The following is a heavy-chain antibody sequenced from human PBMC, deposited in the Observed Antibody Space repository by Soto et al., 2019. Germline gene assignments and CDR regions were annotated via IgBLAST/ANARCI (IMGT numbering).Heavy chain of an antibody. J-gene: IGHJ6*03. CDR3: ARDWYQKGYYYYMDV. D-gene: IGHD2-2*01. CDR2: ISGYTGDT. CDR1: GYTFTNYG. V-gene: IGHV1-18*01. Sequence: QVQLVQSGGEVKKPGASVKVSCKASGYTFTNYGLSWVRQAPGQGLEWVGWISGYTGDTNYAQKVQGRITFTTDTSTSTAYMELRSLRFDDTAVYYCARDWYQKGYYYYMDVWGKGTTVTVSS.